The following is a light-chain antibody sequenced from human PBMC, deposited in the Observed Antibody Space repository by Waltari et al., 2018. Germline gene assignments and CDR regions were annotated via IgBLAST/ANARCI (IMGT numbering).Light chain of an antibody. J-gene: IGKJ2*01. Sequence: AVQLTQSPSSLSASVGDRVNITCRASQDISNALAWYQQKAGKPPKLLIYDASTLESGVPSKFSGSGSGTYFTLTISSLQPEDFATYYCQHFNSYPPWTFGQGTNLEI. CDR1: QDISNA. CDR3: QHFNSYPPWT. V-gene: IGKV1-13*02. CDR2: DAS.